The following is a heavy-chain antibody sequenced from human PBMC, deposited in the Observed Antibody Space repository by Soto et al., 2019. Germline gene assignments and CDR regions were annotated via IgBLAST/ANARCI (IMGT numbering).Heavy chain of an antibody. D-gene: IGHD6-19*01. Sequence: ASVKVSCKDSGYTFTGYYMHWVRRAPGQGLEWMGWINPNSGGTNYAQKFQGWVTMTRDTSISTAYMELSRLRSDDTAVYYCARGEAVAFDIWGQGTMVTVSS. CDR3: ARGEAVAFDI. CDR1: GYTFTGYY. CDR2: INPNSGGT. V-gene: IGHV1-2*04. J-gene: IGHJ3*02.